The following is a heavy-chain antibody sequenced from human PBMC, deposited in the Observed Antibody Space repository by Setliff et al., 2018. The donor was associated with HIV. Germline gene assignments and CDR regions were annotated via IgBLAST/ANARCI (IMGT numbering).Heavy chain of an antibody. CDR1: GGSVSGHY. D-gene: IGHD2-15*01. CDR2: ITPSGAT. V-gene: IGHV4-34*01. CDR3: VALVPGGGGRGP. Sequence: KPSETLSLTCAVYGGSVSGHYWGWFRQPPGKGLEWIGEITPSGATNYLPSLKSRVTMSLDTSKNQFSLKLTSVTAADTAIYYCVALVPGGGGRGPWGQGTLVTVSS. J-gene: IGHJ5*02.